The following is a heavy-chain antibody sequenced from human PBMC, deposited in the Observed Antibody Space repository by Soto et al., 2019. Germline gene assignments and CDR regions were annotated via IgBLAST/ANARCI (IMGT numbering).Heavy chain of an antibody. V-gene: IGHV4-31*03. CDR1: GGSISSGGYY. CDR3: ARGTNCSGGSCYSGIGNFDY. D-gene: IGHD2-15*01. CDR2: IYYSGST. Sequence: PSETLSLTCTVSGGSISSGGYYWSWIRQHPGKGLEWIGYIYYSGSTYYNPSLKSRVTISVDTSKNQFSLKLSSVTAADMAVYYCARGTNCSGGSCYSGIGNFDYWGQGTLVTVSS. J-gene: IGHJ4*02.